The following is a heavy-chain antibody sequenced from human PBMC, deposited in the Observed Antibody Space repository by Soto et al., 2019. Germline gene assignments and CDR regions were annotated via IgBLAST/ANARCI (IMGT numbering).Heavy chain of an antibody. V-gene: IGHV4-31*03. CDR3: ARDAFWNDSAFDI. CDR2: IYNSGST. J-gene: IGHJ3*02. CDR1: GGSINSDGYY. D-gene: IGHD1-1*01. Sequence: PSETLSLTCIVSGGSINSDGYYWSWIRQLPGEGLEWIGYIYNSGSTSYNPSLRSRVTISLDTSKNQFSLKLTSVTAADTAVYYCARDAFWNDSAFDIWGRGALVTVSS.